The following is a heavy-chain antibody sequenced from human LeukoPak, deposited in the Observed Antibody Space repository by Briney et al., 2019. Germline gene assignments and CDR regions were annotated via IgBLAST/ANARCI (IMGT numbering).Heavy chain of an antibody. CDR3: ARAGPTVTLTPFDY. CDR2: SNHSGST. D-gene: IGHD4-17*01. J-gene: IGHJ4*02. V-gene: IGHV4-34*01. Sequence: KASETLSLTCAVYGGSFSGFFWGWVRPPPREGVGWVWESNHSGSTNYNPSLKSRVTISVDTSKNQFSLKLSSVTAADTAVYYCARAGPTVTLTPFDYWGQGTLVTVSS. CDR1: GGSFSGFF.